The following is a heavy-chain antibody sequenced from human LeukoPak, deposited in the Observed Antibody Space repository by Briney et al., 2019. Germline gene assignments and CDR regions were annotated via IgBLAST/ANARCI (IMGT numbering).Heavy chain of an antibody. CDR3: ARELQDYYDSSGYLGPRDAFDI. J-gene: IGHJ3*02. CDR2: INAGNGNT. CDR1: GYTFTSYA. Sequence: GASVKVSCKASGYTFTSYAMHWVRQAPGQRLEWMGWINAGNGNTKYSQKFHGRVTITRDTSASTAYMELSSLRSEDTAVYYCARELQDYYDSSGYLGPRDAFDIWGQGTMVTVSS. V-gene: IGHV1-3*01. D-gene: IGHD3-22*01.